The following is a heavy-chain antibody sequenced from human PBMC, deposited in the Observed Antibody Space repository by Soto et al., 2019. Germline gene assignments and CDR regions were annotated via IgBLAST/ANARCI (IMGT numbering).Heavy chain of an antibody. CDR2: IKRDGSTT. CDR1: GFTFSDYW. V-gene: IGHV3-74*01. Sequence: EVQLVESGGGLVQPGVSLRLSCAASGFTFSDYWMHWVRQAPGKGLEWVSRIKRDGSTTNYADSVKGRFNISRDNAKITLYLEMIILRVEDTADYYCARGAINYYYEDVWGEGTKVTVSS. J-gene: IGHJ6*03. CDR3: ARGAINYYYEDV.